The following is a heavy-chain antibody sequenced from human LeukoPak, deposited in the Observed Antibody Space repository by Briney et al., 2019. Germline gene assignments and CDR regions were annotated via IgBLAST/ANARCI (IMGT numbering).Heavy chain of an antibody. J-gene: IGHJ5*02. CDR1: GGSISSYY. D-gene: IGHD6-25*01. CDR2: IYYSGST. CDR3: ARAAAGLGVNWFDP. Sequence: SETLSLTCTVSGGSISSYYWSWIRRPPGKGLEWIGYIYYSGSTNYNPSLKSRVTISVDTSKNQFSLKLSSVTAADTAVYYCARAAAGLGVNWFDPWGQGTLVTVSS. V-gene: IGHV4-59*08.